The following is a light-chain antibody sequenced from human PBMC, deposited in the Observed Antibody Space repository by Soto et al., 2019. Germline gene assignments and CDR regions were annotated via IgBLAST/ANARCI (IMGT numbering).Light chain of an antibody. J-gene: IGKJ2*01. Sequence: EIVMTQSPATLSVSPGERATLSCRASQSISNNLAWNQQKPGQAPRLLIYGASTRATGIPARFSGSGSGTEFSLTFSSLESEDFAIYYCQQYNTWPPAYTFGQGTKLEIK. V-gene: IGKV3-15*01. CDR3: QQYNTWPPAYT. CDR2: GAS. CDR1: QSISNN.